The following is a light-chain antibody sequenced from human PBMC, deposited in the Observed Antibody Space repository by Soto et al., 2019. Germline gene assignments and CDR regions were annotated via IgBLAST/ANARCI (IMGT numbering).Light chain of an antibody. J-gene: IGKJ4*01. Sequence: VLTQAPATLSLSPGERDTLACRASQSISNYLAWYQQKPGQPPRLLIYDASNRAPGIPARFSGSGSETDLTLTISSLEPDGFAFDYCHQRRNRPLTLGGVTKV. CDR2: DAS. CDR3: HQRRNRPLT. V-gene: IGKV3-11*01. CDR1: QSISNY.